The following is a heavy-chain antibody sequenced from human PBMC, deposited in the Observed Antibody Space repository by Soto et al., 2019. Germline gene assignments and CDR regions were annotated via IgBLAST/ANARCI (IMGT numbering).Heavy chain of an antibody. CDR3: ARDRHNNFFDP. V-gene: IGHV4-31*03. Sequence: LSITCTVARATMSISVYYGSLIRQSPGKGLEWIGYIYYSGSTYYNPSLESRVAISLDTSRSQFSLTLHSVTAADTAIYYCARDRHNNFFDPWGQGTLVTVSS. CDR2: IYYSGST. D-gene: IGHD6-6*01. J-gene: IGHJ5*02. CDR1: RATMSISVYY.